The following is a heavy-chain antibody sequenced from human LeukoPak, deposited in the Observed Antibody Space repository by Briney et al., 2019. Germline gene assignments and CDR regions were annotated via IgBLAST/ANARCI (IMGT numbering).Heavy chain of an antibody. D-gene: IGHD3-22*01. CDR2: ISSSGSTI. CDR3: AREAYDSSGYYSAADY. Sequence: PGGSLRLSCAASGFTFSSYEMNWARQAPGKGLEWVSYISSSGSTIYYADSVKGRFTISRDNAKNSLYLQMNSLRAEDTAVYYCAREAYDSSGYYSAADYWGQGTLVTVSS. J-gene: IGHJ4*02. CDR1: GFTFSSYE. V-gene: IGHV3-48*03.